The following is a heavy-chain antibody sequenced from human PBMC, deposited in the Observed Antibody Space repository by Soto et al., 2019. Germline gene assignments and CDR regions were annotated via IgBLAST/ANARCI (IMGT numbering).Heavy chain of an antibody. CDR3: ARVRGLTYFAY. Sequence: SETLSLACTVSGGSISSGDYYWSWIRRPPGKGLEWIGYIYYSGSTYYNPSLKSRVTISVDTSKNQFSLKLSSVTAADTAVYYCARVRGLTYFAYWGQGTLVTVSS. J-gene: IGHJ4*02. D-gene: IGHD3-10*01. CDR2: IYYSGST. V-gene: IGHV4-30-4*01. CDR1: GGSISSGDYY.